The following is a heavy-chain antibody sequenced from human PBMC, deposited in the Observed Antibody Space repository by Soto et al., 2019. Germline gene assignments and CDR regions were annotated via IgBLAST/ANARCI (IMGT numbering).Heavy chain of an antibody. Sequence: QVQLQQWGAGLLKPSETLSLTCAVYDGSFSGYYWSWIRQPPGKGRVWIGEINHSGSTNYNPSLKSRVTISVDPSKNQFSLQRSSVTAADTAVYYCARGWSGWRVWLDYWGQGTLVTVSS. CDR2: INHSGST. J-gene: IGHJ4*02. D-gene: IGHD6-19*01. CDR1: DGSFSGYY. V-gene: IGHV4-34*01. CDR3: ARGWSGWRVWLDY.